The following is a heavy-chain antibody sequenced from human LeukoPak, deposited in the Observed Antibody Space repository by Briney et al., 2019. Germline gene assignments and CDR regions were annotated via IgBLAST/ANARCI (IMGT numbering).Heavy chain of an antibody. CDR1: GYTFTSYG. CDR2: ISAYNGNT. V-gene: IGHV1-18*04. D-gene: IGHD6-19*01. Sequence: GASVKVSCKASGYTFTSYGISWVRQAPGQGLEWMGWISAYNGNTNYAQKLQGRVTMTTDTSTSTAYMELRSPRSDDTAVYYCARSPKRYSSGWYSDYWGQGTLVTVSS. J-gene: IGHJ4*02. CDR3: ARSPKRYSSGWYSDY.